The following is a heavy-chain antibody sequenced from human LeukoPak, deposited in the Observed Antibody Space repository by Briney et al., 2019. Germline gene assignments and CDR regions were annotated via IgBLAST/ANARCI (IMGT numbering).Heavy chain of an antibody. J-gene: IGHJ4*02. CDR2: IKQDGSEK. D-gene: IGHD3-3*01. CDR3: ARDKYDFWSGYFPDY. V-gene: IGHV3-7*01. Sequence: GGSLRLSCAASGFTFSSYWMSWVRQAPGKGLEWVANIKQDGSEKYYMDSVKGRFTISRDNAKNSLYLQMNSLRAEDTAVYYCARDKYDFWSGYFPDYWGQGTLVTVSS. CDR1: GFTFSSYW.